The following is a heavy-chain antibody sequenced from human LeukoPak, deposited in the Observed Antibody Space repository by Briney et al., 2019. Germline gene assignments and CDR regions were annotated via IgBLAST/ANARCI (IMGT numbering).Heavy chain of an antibody. CDR1: GGSISSSSYY. V-gene: IGHV4-39*01. CDR2: IYYSGST. D-gene: IGHD6-13*01. J-gene: IGHJ5*02. Sequence: SETLSLTCTVSGGSISSSSYYWGWIRQPPGKGLEWIGSIYYSGSTYYNPSLKSRVTISVDTSKNQFSLKLSSVTAADTAVYYCASRSSSPLVVLGESDPWGQGTLVTVSS. CDR3: ASRSSSPLVVLGESDP.